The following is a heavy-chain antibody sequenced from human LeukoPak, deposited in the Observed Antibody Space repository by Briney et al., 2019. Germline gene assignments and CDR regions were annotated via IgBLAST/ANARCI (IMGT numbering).Heavy chain of an antibody. J-gene: IGHJ6*02. V-gene: IGHV1-69*04. CDR3: ASSSSWYRYYYYGMDV. Sequence: SVKVSCTASGGTFSSYAISWVRQAPGQGLEWMGRIIPILGIANYAQKFQGRVTITADKSTSTAYMELSSLRSEDTAVYYCASSSSWYRYYYYGMDVWGQGTTVTVSS. CDR2: IIPILGIA. CDR1: GGTFSSYA. D-gene: IGHD6-13*01.